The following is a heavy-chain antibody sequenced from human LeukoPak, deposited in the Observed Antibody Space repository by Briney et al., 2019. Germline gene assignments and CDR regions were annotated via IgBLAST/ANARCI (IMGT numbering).Heavy chain of an antibody. V-gene: IGHV3-21*01. CDR3: ARDMRAAGVIFDY. J-gene: IGHJ4*02. Sequence: PGGSLRLSCAASGFTFSSYSMNWVRQAPGKGLEWVSSISSSSSYIYYADSVKGRFTISRDNAKNSLYLQMNSLRAEDTAVYYCARDMRAAGVIFDYWGQGTLVTVSS. CDR2: ISSSSSYI. D-gene: IGHD6-13*01. CDR1: GFTFSSYS.